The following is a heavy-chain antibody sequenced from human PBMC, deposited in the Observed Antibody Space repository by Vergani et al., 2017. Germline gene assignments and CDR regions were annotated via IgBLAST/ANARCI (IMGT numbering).Heavy chain of an antibody. J-gene: IGHJ4*02. D-gene: IGHD6-19*01. V-gene: IGHV3-48*01. Sequence: EVQLVESGGGLVQPGGSLRLSCAASGFTFSSYSMNWVRQAPGKGLEWVSYISSSSSTIYYADSVKGRFTISRDNAKNSLYLQMNSLRAEDTAVYYCARDHGVAVAGTDLDYWGQGTLVTVSS. CDR3: ARDHGVAVAGTDLDY. CDR2: ISSSSSTI. CDR1: GFTFSSYS.